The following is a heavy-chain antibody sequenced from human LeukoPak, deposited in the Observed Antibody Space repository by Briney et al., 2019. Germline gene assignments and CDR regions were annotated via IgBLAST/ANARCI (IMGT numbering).Heavy chain of an antibody. Sequence: GGSLRLSCAASGFTFSSYWMSWVRQAPGKGLEWVANIKQDGSEKYYVDSVRGRFTISRGNAKNSLYLQMNSLRAEDTAVYYCARGPPCREYCSLEFYFDYWGQGTLVTVSS. D-gene: IGHD2/OR15-2a*01. CDR2: IKQDGSEK. CDR3: ARGPPCREYCSLEFYFDY. V-gene: IGHV3-7*05. CDR1: GFTFSSYW. J-gene: IGHJ4*02.